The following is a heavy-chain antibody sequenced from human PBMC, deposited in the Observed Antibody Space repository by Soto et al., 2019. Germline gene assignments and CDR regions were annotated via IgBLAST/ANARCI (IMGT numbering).Heavy chain of an antibody. CDR3: ARSTTDSGDRH. V-gene: IGHV1-8*01. CDR1: GYTFTSYD. CDR2: MNPNSGNT. J-gene: IGHJ4*02. D-gene: IGHD4-17*01. Sequence: QVQLGQSGAEVKKPGASVKVSCRASGYTFTSYDLNWGRQATGQGLEWMGWMNPNSGNTGYAQKFQGRVTMTRNTSISTAYMELSSLTSDDTAVYYCARSTTDSGDRHWGQGTLVTVSS.